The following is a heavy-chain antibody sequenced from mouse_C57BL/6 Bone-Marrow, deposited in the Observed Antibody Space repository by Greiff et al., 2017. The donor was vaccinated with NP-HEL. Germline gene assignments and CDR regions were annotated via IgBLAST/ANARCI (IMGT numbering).Heavy chain of an antibody. D-gene: IGHD2-5*01. CDR3: ARSAYYSNYVGY. CDR1: GYAFSSYW. Sequence: VKLQESGAELVKPGASVKISCKASGYAFSSYWMNWVKQRPGKGLEWIGQIYPGDGDTNYNGKFKGKATLTADKSSSTAYMQLSSLTSEDSAVYFCARSAYYSNYVGYWGQGTTLTVSS. J-gene: IGHJ2*01. V-gene: IGHV1-80*01. CDR2: IYPGDGDT.